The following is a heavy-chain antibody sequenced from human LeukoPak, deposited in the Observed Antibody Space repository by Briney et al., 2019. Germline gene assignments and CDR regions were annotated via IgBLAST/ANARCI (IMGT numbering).Heavy chain of an antibody. CDR3: ARETAVAGYFDY. CDR1: GYTFTSYY. D-gene: IGHD6-19*01. CDR2: INPSGGST. Sequence: ASVKVSRKASGYTFTSYYMHWVRQAPGQGLEWMGIINPSGGSTSYAQKFQGRVTMTRDTSTSTVYMELSSLRSEDTAVYYCARETAVAGYFDYWGQGTLVTVSS. J-gene: IGHJ4*02. V-gene: IGHV1-46*01.